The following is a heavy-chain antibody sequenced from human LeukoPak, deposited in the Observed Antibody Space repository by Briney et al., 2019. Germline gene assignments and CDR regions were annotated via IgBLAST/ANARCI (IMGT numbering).Heavy chain of an antibody. Sequence: GGSLRLSCAASGFTFSSYAMSWVRQAPGKGLEWVSSISSSGGNTYYAGSVRGRFTISRDNSKNTLYLQMSSLRAEDTAVYSCATLNTPFDYWGQGILVTVSS. V-gene: IGHV3-23*01. D-gene: IGHD2-15*01. CDR1: GFTFSSYA. J-gene: IGHJ4*02. CDR2: ISSSGGNT. CDR3: ATLNTPFDY.